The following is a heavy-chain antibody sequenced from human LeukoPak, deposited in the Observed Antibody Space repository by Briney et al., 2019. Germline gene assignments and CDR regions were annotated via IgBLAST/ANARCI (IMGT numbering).Heavy chain of an antibody. CDR1: GGSISSGSYY. J-gene: IGHJ4*02. Sequence: SETLSLTCTLSGGSISSGSYYWSWIRQPAGKGLEWIGRIYTSGSTNYNPSLKSRVTISVDTSKNHCSLELSSVTAADTAVYYCAEGISFDYWGQGTLVTVSS. V-gene: IGHV4-61*02. CDR3: AEGISFDY. D-gene: IGHD2/OR15-2a*01. CDR2: IYTSGST.